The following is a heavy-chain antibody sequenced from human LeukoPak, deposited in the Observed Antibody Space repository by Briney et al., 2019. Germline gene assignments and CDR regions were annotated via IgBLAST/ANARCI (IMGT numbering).Heavy chain of an antibody. CDR3: ARGRMVRGVIATQKNGFDP. V-gene: IGHV4-39*01. CDR2: IYYSGTT. D-gene: IGHD3-10*01. CDR1: GGSINSNSHH. J-gene: IGHJ5*02. Sequence: PSETLSLTCSVSGGSINSNSHHWDWIRQAPGKGLEWIGNIYYSGTTSYNPSLKSRVTISVDTSKNQFSLKLSSVTAADTAVYYCARGRMVRGVIATQKNGFDPWGQGTLVTVSS.